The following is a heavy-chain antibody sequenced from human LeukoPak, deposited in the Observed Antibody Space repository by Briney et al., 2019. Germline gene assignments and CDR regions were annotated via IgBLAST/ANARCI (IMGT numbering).Heavy chain of an antibody. J-gene: IGHJ3*02. CDR3: AKYAYNWDAPDGFDM. V-gene: IGHV3-30*18. CDR1: GFTFSSYA. D-gene: IGHD1-1*01. Sequence: GGSLRLSCAASGFTFSSYAMHWVRQAPGKGLEWVAVISYDGSRKHYGDSVRGRFSISRDNSESTLFLQMNSLTTDDTSVYFCAKYAYNWDAPDGFDMWGQGTMVIVSS. CDR2: ISYDGSRK.